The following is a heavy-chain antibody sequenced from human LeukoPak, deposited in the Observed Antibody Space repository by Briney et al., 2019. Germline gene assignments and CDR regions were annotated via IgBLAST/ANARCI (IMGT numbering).Heavy chain of an antibody. D-gene: IGHD4-17*01. CDR2: ISWNRNTI. Sequence: GGSLRPSCAASGFSFNDYAMHWVRQAPGEGLEWVSGISWNRNTIGYADSVRGRFTIFGDDGKNSLYLQMNSLRAEDTALYYCAKDADDSGDYVGIDYWGQGTLVTVSS. CDR1: GFSFNDYA. V-gene: IGHV3-9*01. J-gene: IGHJ4*02. CDR3: AKDADDSGDYVGIDY.